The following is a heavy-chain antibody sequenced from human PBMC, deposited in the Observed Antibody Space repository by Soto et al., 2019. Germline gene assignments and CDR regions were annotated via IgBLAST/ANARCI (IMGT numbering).Heavy chain of an antibody. CDR3: ARNIVVIPGRGGFDI. J-gene: IGHJ3*02. CDR2: IIPMLNRA. Sequence: ASVKVSCKASGGTFSTHTINWMRQAPGQGLEWMGRIIPMLNRANDAQKFQGRVTITADKSTHTAYMELRSLRSEDTAVYYCARNIVVIPGRGGFDIWGQGTLVTVSS. CDR1: GGTFSTHT. D-gene: IGHD2-2*01. V-gene: IGHV1-69*02.